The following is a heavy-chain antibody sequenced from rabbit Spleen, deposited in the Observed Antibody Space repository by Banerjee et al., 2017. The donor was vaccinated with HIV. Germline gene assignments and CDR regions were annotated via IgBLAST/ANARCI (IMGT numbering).Heavy chain of an antibody. V-gene: IGHV1S45*01. J-gene: IGHJ4*01. CDR3: ARDTWHFNL. CDR2: IDTSDGDT. Sequence: QEQLEESGGGLVKPGGSLTLTCEASGFSFSDRDVMCWVRQAPGKGLEWIACIDTSDGDTDYANWPKGRFTISKASSTTVTLQMTSLTAADTATYFCARDTWHFNLWGQGTLVTVS. D-gene: IGHD3-1*01. CDR1: GFSFSDRDV.